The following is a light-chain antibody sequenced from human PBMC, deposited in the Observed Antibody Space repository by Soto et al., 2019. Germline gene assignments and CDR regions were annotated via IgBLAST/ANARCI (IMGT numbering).Light chain of an antibody. V-gene: IGLV1-40*01. CDR2: VNS. J-gene: IGLJ2*01. CDR3: QSYDSSLSGYVV. CDR1: SSNIGAGYD. Sequence: QSVLTQPPSVSGAPGQRVTISCTGSSSNIGAGYDVHWYQQLPVTAPKLLIYVNSNRPSGVPDRFSGSKSGTSASLAITGLQAEDEADYYCQSYDSSLSGYVVFGGGPKLTVL.